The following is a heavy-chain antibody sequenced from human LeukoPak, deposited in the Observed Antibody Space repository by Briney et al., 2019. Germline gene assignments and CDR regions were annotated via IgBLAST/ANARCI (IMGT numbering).Heavy chain of an antibody. CDR3: ARVGGYGASFYYYYYMDV. D-gene: IGHD4-17*01. Sequence: GGSLRLSCAASGFTFSNAWMSWVRQAPGKGLEWVSGINWNGGSTGYADSVKGRFTISRDNAKNSLYLQMNSLRAEDTALYYCARVGGYGASFYYYYYMDVWGKGTTVTVSS. J-gene: IGHJ6*03. CDR1: GFTFSNAW. CDR2: INWNGGST. V-gene: IGHV3-20*04.